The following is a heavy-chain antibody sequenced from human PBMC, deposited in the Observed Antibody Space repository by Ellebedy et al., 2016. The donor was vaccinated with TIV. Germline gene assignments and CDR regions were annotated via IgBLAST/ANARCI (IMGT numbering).Heavy chain of an antibody. CDR1: GFTFSDYY. J-gene: IGHJ4*02. CDR3: APGGSRFDY. D-gene: IGHD2-15*01. V-gene: IGHV3-11*06. Sequence: GESLKISXVASGFTFSDYYMSWIRQAPGKGLEWVSYISSSSSFTNYADSVKGRFTISRDNAKKSLYLQMNSLRAEDTAVYYCAPGGSRFDYWGQGTLVTVSS. CDR2: ISSSSSFT.